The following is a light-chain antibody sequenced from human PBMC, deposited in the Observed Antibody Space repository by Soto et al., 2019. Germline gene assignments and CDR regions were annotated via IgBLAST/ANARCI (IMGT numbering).Light chain of an antibody. CDR2: GAS. Sequence: EIVLTQSPGALSLSPGERATLSCRASQRVTSNYLAWYQQRPGHAPRLLIFGASIRDTGLPDRFSGSRYGTDFTLTTTSLVPVLFAVSYCQQRSNWPTFGQGTRLEI. CDR1: QRVTSNY. J-gene: IGKJ5*01. V-gene: IGKV3D-20*02. CDR3: QQRSNWPT.